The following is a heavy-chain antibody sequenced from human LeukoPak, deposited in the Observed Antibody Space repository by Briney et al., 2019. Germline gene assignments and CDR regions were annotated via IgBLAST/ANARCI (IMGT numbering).Heavy chain of an antibody. CDR2: VIPIFGTA. V-gene: IGHV1-69*13. Sequence: SVKVSCKASGGTFSSYAISWVRQAPGQGLEWMGGVIPIFGTANYAQKFQGRVTITADESTSTAYVELSSLRSEDTAVYYCARDSSEFRSLLFHWGQGTLVTVSS. CDR1: GGTFSSYA. CDR3: ARDSSEFRSLLFH. D-gene: IGHD1-14*01. J-gene: IGHJ1*01.